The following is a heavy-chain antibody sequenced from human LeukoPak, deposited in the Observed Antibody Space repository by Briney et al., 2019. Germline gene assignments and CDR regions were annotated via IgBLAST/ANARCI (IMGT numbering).Heavy chain of an antibody. Sequence: PSETLSLTCTVSGGSISSSSYYWGWIRQPPGKGLEWIGSIYYSGSTYYNPSLKSRVTISVDTSKNQFSLKLSSVTAADTAVYYCARDSLNDFWSGYSSGSFGYWGQGTLVTVSS. CDR3: ARDSLNDFWSGYSSGSFGY. J-gene: IGHJ4*02. D-gene: IGHD3-3*01. V-gene: IGHV4-39*07. CDR1: GGSISSSSYY. CDR2: IYYSGST.